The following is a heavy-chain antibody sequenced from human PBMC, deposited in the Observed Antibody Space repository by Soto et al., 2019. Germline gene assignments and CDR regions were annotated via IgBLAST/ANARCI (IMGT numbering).Heavy chain of an antibody. CDR3: SRGSYLDYAVSSGYHTPSYYYYYGMDV. CDR1: GGSFSGSY. J-gene: IGHJ6*02. V-gene: IGHV4-34*01. D-gene: IGHD3-3*01. Sequence: SETLSLTCAVYGGSFSGSYWSWIRQPPGKGLEWIGEINHSGSTNYNPSLKSRVTISVDTSKNQFSLKLSSVTAADTAVYYCSRGSYLDYAVSSGYHTPSYYYYYGMDVWGQGTTVTVSS. CDR2: INHSGST.